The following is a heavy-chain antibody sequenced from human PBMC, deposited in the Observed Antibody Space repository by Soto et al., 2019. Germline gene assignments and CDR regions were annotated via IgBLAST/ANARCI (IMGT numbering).Heavy chain of an antibody. D-gene: IGHD6-13*01. CDR2: IIPIFGTA. CDR1: GGPFSSYA. Sequence: SVKGSCKASGGPFSSYAVSWVRQAPGQGLEWMGGIIPIFGTANYAQKFQGRVTITADESTSTAYMELSSLRSEDTAVYYCEREDGSSSRWFDPWGQGTLVTVSS. CDR3: EREDGSSSRWFDP. V-gene: IGHV1-69*01. J-gene: IGHJ5*02.